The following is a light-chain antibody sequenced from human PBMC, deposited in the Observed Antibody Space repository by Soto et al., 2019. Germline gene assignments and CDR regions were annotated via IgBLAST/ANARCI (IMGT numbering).Light chain of an antibody. CDR1: SSNIGAGCE. V-gene: IGLV1-40*01. J-gene: IGLJ1*01. CDR3: QSYDSSLSASYV. Sequence: QSVRTQPPSLSVAPGQRVTISCTGCSSNIGAGCEVHWYQHLPGKAPKLLIYGNTNRPSGVPDRFSGSKSGTSASLAITGLQAEDEADYYCQSYDSSLSASYVFGGGTKVTVL. CDR2: GNT.